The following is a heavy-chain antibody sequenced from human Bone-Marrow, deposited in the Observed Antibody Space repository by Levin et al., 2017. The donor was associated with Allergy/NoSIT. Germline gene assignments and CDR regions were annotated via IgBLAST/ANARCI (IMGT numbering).Heavy chain of an antibody. J-gene: IGHJ4*02. CDR2: ISDSGVAT. Sequence: KGLELVSSISDSGVATYYADSVKGRFTISRDNSNNMLYLHMNSLRVEDTAVYYCARKYLDRYCSGGSCRRPFDYWGQGTLVTVSS. CDR3: ARKYLDRYCSGGSCRRPFDY. D-gene: IGHD2-15*01. V-gene: IGHV3-23*01.